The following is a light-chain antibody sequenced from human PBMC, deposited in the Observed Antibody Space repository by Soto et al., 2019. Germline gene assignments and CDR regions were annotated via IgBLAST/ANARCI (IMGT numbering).Light chain of an antibody. CDR3: QQYNSWLT. CDR2: DAS. J-gene: IGKJ4*01. Sequence: EIVFTQSPSTLSLSPGERATLSCRASQSVSSYLAWYQQKPGQTPRLVIYDASSRASGIPARFSGSRSGTEFSLTISGLQSEDFGVYYCQQYNSWLTFGGGSKVDIK. CDR1: QSVSSY. V-gene: IGKV3-15*01.